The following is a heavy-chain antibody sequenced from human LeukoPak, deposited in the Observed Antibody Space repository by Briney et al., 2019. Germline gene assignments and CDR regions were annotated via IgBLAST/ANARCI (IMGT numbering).Heavy chain of an antibody. V-gene: IGHV4-39*07. CDR2: IYYSGST. J-gene: IGHJ4*02. CDR1: GGSISSSSYY. Sequence: SETLSLTCTVSGGSISSSSYYWGRIRQPPGKGLEWIGSIYYSGSTYYSPSLKSRVTISVDTSKNQFSLKLSSVTAADTAVYYCARDDKGWFRASALSLGPFDYWGQGTLVTVSS. D-gene: IGHD3-10*01. CDR3: ARDDKGWFRASALSLGPFDY.